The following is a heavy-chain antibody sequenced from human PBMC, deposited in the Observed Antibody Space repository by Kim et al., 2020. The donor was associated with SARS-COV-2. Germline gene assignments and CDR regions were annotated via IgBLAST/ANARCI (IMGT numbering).Heavy chain of an antibody. Sequence: GGSLRLSCAASGFIFSDYYMSWIRQAPGKGLEWVSYISSSGSTIYYADSVKGRFTISRDNAKNSLYLQMNSLRAEDTAVYYCALTIVPAAISDDAFDIWGQGTMVTVSS. CDR1: GFIFSDYY. D-gene: IGHD2-2*01. V-gene: IGHV3-11*01. J-gene: IGHJ3*02. CDR3: ALTIVPAAISDDAFDI. CDR2: ISSSGSTI.